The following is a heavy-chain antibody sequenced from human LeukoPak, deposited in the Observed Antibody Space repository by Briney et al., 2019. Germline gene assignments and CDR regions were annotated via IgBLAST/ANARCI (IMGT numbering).Heavy chain of an antibody. CDR2: INTNTGNP. CDR1: GYTFTSYA. CDR3: ARDRTLKRGYSGYSLGY. D-gene: IGHD5-12*01. V-gene: IGHV7-4-1*02. Sequence: ASVKVSCKASGYTFTSYAMNWVRQAPGQGLEWMGWINTNTGNPTYAQGFTGRFVFSLDTSVSTAYLQISSLKAEDTAVYYCARDRTLKRGYSGYSLGYWGQGTLVTVSS. J-gene: IGHJ4*02.